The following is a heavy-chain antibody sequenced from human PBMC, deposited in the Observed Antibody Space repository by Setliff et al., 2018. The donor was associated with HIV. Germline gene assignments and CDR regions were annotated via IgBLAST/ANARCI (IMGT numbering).Heavy chain of an antibody. CDR3: ARDHHRLLYGGYGTIDY. V-gene: IGHV1-46*01. CDR2: INPSGGST. Sequence: ASVKVSCKASGYTFTSYCVHWVRQAPGQGLEWMGIINPSGGSTSYAQKFQGRVTMTRDTSTSTAYMELRTLRSDDTAVYYCARDHHRLLYGGYGTIDYWGQGTLVTVSS. D-gene: IGHD5-12*01. CDR1: GYTFTSYC. J-gene: IGHJ4*02.